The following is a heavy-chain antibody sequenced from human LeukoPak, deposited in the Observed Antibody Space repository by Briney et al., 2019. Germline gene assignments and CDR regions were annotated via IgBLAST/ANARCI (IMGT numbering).Heavy chain of an antibody. CDR3: ARDYYDSSGYYYVFEV. Sequence: ASVKISCKASDYTFTNYGISWVRQAPGQGLEWMGWISAYNGNTNQAQKLQGRVTMTTDTSTRTAYMELRSLRSDDTAVYYCARDYYDSSGYYYVFEVWGQGTLVTVSS. V-gene: IGHV1-18*01. CDR2: ISAYNGNT. CDR1: DYTFTNYG. D-gene: IGHD3-22*01. J-gene: IGHJ4*01.